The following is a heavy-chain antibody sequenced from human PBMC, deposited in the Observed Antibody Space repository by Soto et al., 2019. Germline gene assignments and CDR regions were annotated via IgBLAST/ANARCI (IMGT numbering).Heavy chain of an antibody. D-gene: IGHD3-22*01. J-gene: IGHJ4*02. CDR2: ISYDGSNK. V-gene: IGHV3-30-3*01. Sequence: PGGSLRLSCAASGFTFSSYAMHWVRQAPGKGLEWVAVISYDGSNKYYADSVKGRFTISRDNSKNTLYLQMNSLRAEDTAVYYCARVPHYDSPFDDWGQGTLVTVAS. CDR3: ARVPHYDSPFDD. CDR1: GFTFSSYA.